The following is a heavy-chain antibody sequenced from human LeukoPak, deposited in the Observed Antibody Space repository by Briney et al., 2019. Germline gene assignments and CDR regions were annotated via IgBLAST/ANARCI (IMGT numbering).Heavy chain of an antibody. CDR1: GGSFSGYY. Sequence: PSETLSLTCAVYGGSFSGYYWSWIRQPPGKGLEWIGEINHSGSTNYNPSLKSRVTISVDTSKNKFSLKLSSVTAADTAVYYCARVPISTTARGYFDYWGQGTLVTVSS. J-gene: IGHJ4*02. V-gene: IGHV4-34*01. CDR2: INHSGST. D-gene: IGHD4-17*01. CDR3: ARVPISTTARGYFDY.